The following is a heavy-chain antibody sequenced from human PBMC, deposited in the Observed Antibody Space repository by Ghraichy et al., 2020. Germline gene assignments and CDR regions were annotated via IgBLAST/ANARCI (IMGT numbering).Heavy chain of an antibody. CDR1: GRSVRSYT. Sequence: GGSLRLSCAASGRSVRSYTMNWARQAPGKGLEWVSAISGSGGNTYYADSVRGRFTISRDNSKNTLYLQMNSLRAEDTAVYYCAKNNYYGDYFYYGMDVWGQGTTVTVSS. D-gene: IGHD4-17*01. CDR3: AKNNYYGDYFYYGMDV. V-gene: IGHV3-23*01. J-gene: IGHJ6*02. CDR2: ISGSGGNT.